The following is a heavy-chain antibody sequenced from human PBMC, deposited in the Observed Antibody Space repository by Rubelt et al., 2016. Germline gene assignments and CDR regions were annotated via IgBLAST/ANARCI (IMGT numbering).Heavy chain of an antibody. CDR2: IRYDGSNK. CDR1: GFTFSSYG. V-gene: IGHV3-30*02. CDR3: AKPLGEGSWPPIDY. D-gene: IGHD6-13*01. Sequence: QVQLVESGGGVVQPGGSLRLSCAASGFTFSSYGMHWVRQAPGKGLEWVAFIRYDGSNKYYADSVKGRFTISRDNSKNTLYLQMNSLRAEDTAVYYCAKPLGEGSWPPIDYWGQGTLVTVSS. J-gene: IGHJ4*02.